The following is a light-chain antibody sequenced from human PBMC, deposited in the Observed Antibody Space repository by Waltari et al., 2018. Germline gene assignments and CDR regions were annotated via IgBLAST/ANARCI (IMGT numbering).Light chain of an antibody. CDR2: DAS. J-gene: IGKJ2*01. CDR3: QQYDDFPPYT. V-gene: IGKV1-33*01. CDR1: RDINNF. Sequence: DIQMTQSPSSLSASVGDRVTISCQASRDINNFLNWYQQKPGKAPKLLIYDASNLEIGVPSRFSGRGSGTHFTFTISSLQPEDVATYYCQQYDDFPPYTFGQGTKVEIK.